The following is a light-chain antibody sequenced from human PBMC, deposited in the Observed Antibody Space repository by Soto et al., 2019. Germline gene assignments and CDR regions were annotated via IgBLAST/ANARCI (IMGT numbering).Light chain of an antibody. V-gene: IGKV3-15*01. CDR3: QQYDCWPRS. CDR2: HAS. Sequence: EIVMTQSPASLSVSPGETATLSCRASQRVGVNLAWYQQKPGQAPRLLIYHASTRATGVPARFSGSGSGTDFTLTISNLQPEDIAVFYCQQYDCWPRSFCQGTKVDIK. J-gene: IGKJ1*01. CDR1: QRVGVN.